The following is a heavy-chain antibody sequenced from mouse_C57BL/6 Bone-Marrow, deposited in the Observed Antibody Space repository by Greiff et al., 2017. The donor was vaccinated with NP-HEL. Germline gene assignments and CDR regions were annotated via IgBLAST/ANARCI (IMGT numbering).Heavy chain of an antibody. CDR3: AIYYSNSWFAY. V-gene: IGHV1-18*01. Sequence: EVQGVESGPELVKPGASVKIPCKASGYTFTDYNMDWVKQSHGKSLEWIGDINPNNGGTIYNQKFKGKATLTVDKSSSTAYMELRSLTSEDTAVYYCAIYYSNSWFAYWGQGTLVTVSA. D-gene: IGHD2-5*01. CDR2: INPNNGGT. J-gene: IGHJ3*01. CDR1: GYTFTDYN.